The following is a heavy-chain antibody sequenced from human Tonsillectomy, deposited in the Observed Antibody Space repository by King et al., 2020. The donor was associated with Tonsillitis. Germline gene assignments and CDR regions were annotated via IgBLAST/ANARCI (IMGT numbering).Heavy chain of an antibody. Sequence: QLVQSGAEVKKPGASVKVSCKASGYILTSYGISWVRQAPGQGLEWMGWVSDYSGNTKYAQKLQGRVTMTTDTSTSTAYMELRSLRFDDTAGYYCARDLDGYNSGTFDYWGQGTLVTVSS. J-gene: IGHJ4*02. V-gene: IGHV1-18*01. CDR2: VSDYSGNT. CDR3: ARDLDGYNSGTFDY. CDR1: GYILTSYG. D-gene: IGHD5-18*01.